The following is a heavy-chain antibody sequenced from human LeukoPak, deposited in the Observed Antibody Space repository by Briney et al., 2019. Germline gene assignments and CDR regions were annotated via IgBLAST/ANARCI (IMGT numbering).Heavy chain of an antibody. CDR3: ARGPFTLLRGPDNWFDP. D-gene: IGHD3-10*01. Sequence: PSETLSLTCTVSGYSISSGYYWSWIRQPAGKGLEWIGRIYTSGSTNYNPSLKSRVTMSVDTSKNQFSLKLSSVTAADTAVYYCARGPFTLLRGPDNWFDPWGQGALVTVSS. V-gene: IGHV4-4*07. CDR2: IYTSGST. CDR1: GYSISSGYY. J-gene: IGHJ5*02.